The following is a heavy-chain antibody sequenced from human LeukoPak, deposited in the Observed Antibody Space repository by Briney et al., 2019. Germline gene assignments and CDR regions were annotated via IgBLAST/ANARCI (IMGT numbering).Heavy chain of an antibody. D-gene: IGHD1-26*01. V-gene: IGHV4-39*01. CDR1: GGSISSGSYY. Sequence: SETLSLTCTVSGGSISSGSYYWGWIRQPPGKGLEWIGSIYYSGSTYYNPSLKSRVTISVDTSKNQFSLKLSSVTAADTAVYYCARGWEPDGHWFDPWGQGTLVTVSS. CDR2: IYYSGST. J-gene: IGHJ5*02. CDR3: ARGWEPDGHWFDP.